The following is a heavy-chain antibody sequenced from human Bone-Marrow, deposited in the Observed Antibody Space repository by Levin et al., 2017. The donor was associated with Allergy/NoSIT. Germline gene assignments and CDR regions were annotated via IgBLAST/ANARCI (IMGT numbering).Heavy chain of an antibody. CDR3: ARELAALVTYGMDV. J-gene: IGHJ6*02. Sequence: PGGSLRLSCEASGFTFGSYGMHWVRQTPDKGLEWVALIGNDENKKVYADFVKGRFTISRDNSKNTLYLAMTSLRVEDTAVYYCARELAALVTYGMDVWGRGTTVTVSS. CDR2: IGNDENKK. V-gene: IGHV3-30*03. CDR1: GFTFGSYG. D-gene: IGHD4-23*01.